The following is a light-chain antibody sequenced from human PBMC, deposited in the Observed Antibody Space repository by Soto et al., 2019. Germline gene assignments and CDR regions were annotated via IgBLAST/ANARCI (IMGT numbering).Light chain of an antibody. CDR1: QSVSSSY. V-gene: IGKV3-20*01. CDR2: GAS. Sequence: EIVLTHSPFTLSLSPGEXXTXSXXXSQSVSSSYLAWYQQKPGQAPRLLIYGASSRATGIPDRFSGSGSGTDFTLTISRLEPEDFAVYYCQQYGSSPVTFGQGTRLEIK. CDR3: QQYGSSPVT. J-gene: IGKJ5*01.